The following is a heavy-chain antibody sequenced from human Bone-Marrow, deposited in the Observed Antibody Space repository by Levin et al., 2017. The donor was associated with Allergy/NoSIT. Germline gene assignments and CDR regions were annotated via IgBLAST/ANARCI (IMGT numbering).Heavy chain of an antibody. V-gene: IGHV3-48*01. J-gene: IGHJ4*02. CDR2: ISTSSSAI. CDR1: GFTFSTYS. D-gene: IGHD3-10*01. Sequence: LSLTCAASGFTFSTYSMTWVRQAPGKGLEWVSYISTSSSAIYYADSVKGRFTISRDNAMNSLYLQMNSLRAEDTAVYYCGRYYSGSYPDCWGQGTLVTVSS. CDR3: GRYYSGSYPDC.